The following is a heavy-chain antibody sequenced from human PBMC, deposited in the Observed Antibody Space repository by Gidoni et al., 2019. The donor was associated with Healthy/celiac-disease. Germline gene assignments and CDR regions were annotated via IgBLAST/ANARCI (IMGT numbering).Heavy chain of an antibody. D-gene: IGHD5-18*01. CDR1: GFTFSSYG. CDR3: AKDMRGYSSNSDY. J-gene: IGHJ4*02. V-gene: IGHV3-30*18. CDR2: ISYDGSNK. Sequence: QVQLVESGGGVVQPGRSLSLSCAASGFTFSSYGMHWVRQAPGKGLEWVAVISYDGSNKYYADSVKGRFTISRDNSKNTLYLQMNSLRAEDTAVYYCAKDMRGYSSNSDYWGQGTLVTVSS.